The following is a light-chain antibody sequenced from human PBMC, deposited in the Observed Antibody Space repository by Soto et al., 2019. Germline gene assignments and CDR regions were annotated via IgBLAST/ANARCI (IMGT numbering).Light chain of an antibody. J-gene: IGKJ1*01. Sequence: EGVFTQSPSTVSLSPGERATLSCRASQSVSSYLAWYQQKPGQAPRLLIYDASNRATGIPARFSGSGSGTDFTLTISRLEPEDFAVYYCQQYDSSPKTFGQGTKVDIK. CDR3: QQYDSSPKT. CDR2: DAS. CDR1: QSVSSY. V-gene: IGKV3-20*01.